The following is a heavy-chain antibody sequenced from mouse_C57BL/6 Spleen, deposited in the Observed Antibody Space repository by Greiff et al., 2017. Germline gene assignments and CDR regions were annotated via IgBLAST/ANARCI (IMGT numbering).Heavy chain of an antibody. CDR2: IDPETGGT. CDR1: GYTFTDYE. D-gene: IGHD2-1*01. V-gene: IGHV1-15*01. Sequence: QVQLQQSGAELVRPGASVTLSCKASGYTFTDYEMHWVKQTPVHGLEWIGAIDPETGGTAYNQKFKGKAILTADKSSSTAYMELRSLTSEDSAVYYCTRRGVYGNYMDYWGQGTSVTVSS. CDR3: TRRGVYGNYMDY. J-gene: IGHJ4*01.